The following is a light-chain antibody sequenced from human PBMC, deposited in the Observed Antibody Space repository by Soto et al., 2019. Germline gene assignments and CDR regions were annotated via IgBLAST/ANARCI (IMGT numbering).Light chain of an antibody. Sequence: IVMTQSPASLSVSPGERATLSCRASQSVNSHLAWYLQKPGQVPRLLIYESSTRATGIPARFSGSGSGTEFTLTISSLQSEDFAVYYCQQYNRWPLTFGQGTMVEIK. CDR1: QSVNSH. V-gene: IGKV3-15*01. CDR2: ESS. J-gene: IGKJ1*01. CDR3: QQYNRWPLT.